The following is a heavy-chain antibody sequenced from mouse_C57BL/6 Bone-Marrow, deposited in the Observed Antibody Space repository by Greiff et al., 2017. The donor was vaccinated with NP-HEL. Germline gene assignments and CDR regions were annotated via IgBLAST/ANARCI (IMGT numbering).Heavy chain of an antibody. CDR3: TRVPATVVAPFDY. Sequence: EVKVVESGEGLVKPGGSLKLSCAASGFTFSSYAMSWVRQTPEKRLEWVAYISSGGDYIYYADTVKGRFTISRDNARNTLYLQMSSLKSEDTAMYYCTRVPATVVAPFDYWGQGTTLTVSS. D-gene: IGHD1-1*01. CDR2: ISSGGDYI. V-gene: IGHV5-9-1*02. CDR1: GFTFSSYA. J-gene: IGHJ2*01.